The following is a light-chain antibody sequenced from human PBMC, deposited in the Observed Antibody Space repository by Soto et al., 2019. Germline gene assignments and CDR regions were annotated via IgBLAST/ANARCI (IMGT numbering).Light chain of an antibody. J-gene: IGLJ3*02. CDR1: SSDIGSYNH. Sequence: QSVLTQPASVSGSPGQSITISCTGSSSDIGSYNHVSWYQQFPDKAPKLMIYEGSTRPSGVSNRFSGSKSGNTASLTISGLQAEDEADYYCCSYAGARGWVFGGGTKVTVL. CDR3: CSYAGARGWV. V-gene: IGLV2-23*01. CDR2: EGS.